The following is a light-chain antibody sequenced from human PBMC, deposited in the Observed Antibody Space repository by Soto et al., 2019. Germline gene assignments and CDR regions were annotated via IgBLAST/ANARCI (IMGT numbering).Light chain of an antibody. CDR1: SSGVGGYNY. Sequence: QSALPQPASVSGSPGQSITISCTGTSSGVGGYNYVSWYQQHPGKAPQLMIYDVSNRPSGVSNRFSGSKSGNTASLTISGLQAEDESDYYCSSYTSSSTRVFGGGTKLTVL. J-gene: IGLJ2*01. CDR2: DVS. V-gene: IGLV2-14*01. CDR3: SSYTSSSTRV.